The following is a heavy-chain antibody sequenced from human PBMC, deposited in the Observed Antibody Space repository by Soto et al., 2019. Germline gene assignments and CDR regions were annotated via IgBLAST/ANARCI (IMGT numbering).Heavy chain of an antibody. CDR1: GDSISNYY. J-gene: IGHJ3*02. Sequence: SETLSLTCTVSGDSISNYYWSRIRQSAGKGLEWIGRISATGRTTYISSLKSRISLSLDASKNQFSLNLKFVTAADTAVYFCARDQSGAADIWGQGTMVT. D-gene: IGHD7-27*01. CDR2: ISATGRT. V-gene: IGHV4-4*07. CDR3: ARDQSGAADI.